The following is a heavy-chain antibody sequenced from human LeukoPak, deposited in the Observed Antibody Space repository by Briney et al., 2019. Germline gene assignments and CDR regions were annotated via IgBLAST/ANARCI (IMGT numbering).Heavy chain of an antibody. J-gene: IGHJ5*02. CDR1: GFTFSSYE. V-gene: IGHV3-48*03. CDR3: ARDSVAAAGTRSKYNWFDP. D-gene: IGHD6-13*01. Sequence: GGSLRLSCAASGFTFSSYEMNWVRQAPGKGLEWVSYISSSGSTIYYADSVKGRFTISRDNAKNSLYLQMNSLRAENTAVYYCARDSVAAAGTRSKYNWFDPWGQGTLVTVSS. CDR2: ISSSGSTI.